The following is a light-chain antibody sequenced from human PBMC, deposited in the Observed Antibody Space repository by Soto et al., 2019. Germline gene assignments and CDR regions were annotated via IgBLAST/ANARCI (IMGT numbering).Light chain of an antibody. V-gene: IGKV1-33*01. CDR2: DAS. CDR3: QQYDTLPPT. Sequence: DIRMTQSPSSLSASVGDRVTITCRASHDISNYLSWFQKKPGKAPKLLIYDASNLNTGVPSRFSGSRSATDSTFTISSLQPEDIATYYCQQYDTLPPTFGQGTLLEIK. CDR1: HDISNY. J-gene: IGKJ5*01.